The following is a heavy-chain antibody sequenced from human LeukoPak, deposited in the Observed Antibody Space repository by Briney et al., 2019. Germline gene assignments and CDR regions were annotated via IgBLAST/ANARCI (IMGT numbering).Heavy chain of an antibody. D-gene: IGHD6-19*01. J-gene: IGHJ4*02. CDR1: GFMFSSFE. V-gene: IGHV3-48*03. CDR2: ISSGASTM. CDR3: ALLAVASDFDY. Sequence: GGSLRLSCAASGFMFSSFEMYWVRQAPGRGLEWVSYISSGASTMYYADSVKGRFTISRDNAKNSLFLQMNSLRAEDTAVYYCALLAVASDFDYWGQGTLVTVSS.